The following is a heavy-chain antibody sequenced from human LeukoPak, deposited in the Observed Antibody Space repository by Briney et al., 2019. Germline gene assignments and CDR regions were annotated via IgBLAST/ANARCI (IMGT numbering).Heavy chain of an antibody. CDR3: TRSSDSSGYRAFDI. D-gene: IGHD3-22*01. CDR2: TRNKANGYTT. V-gene: IGHV3-72*01. CDR1: GFTFSDQY. Sequence: GGSLRLSCAASGFTFSDQYMDWVRQAPGKGLEWVARTRNKANGYTTEYAASVKGRFTISRDVSKNSLYLQMNSLKTEDTAVYYCTRSSDSSGYRAFDIWGQGTMVTVSS. J-gene: IGHJ3*02.